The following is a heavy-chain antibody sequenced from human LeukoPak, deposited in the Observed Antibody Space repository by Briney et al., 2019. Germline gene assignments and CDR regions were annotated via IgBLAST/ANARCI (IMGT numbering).Heavy chain of an antibody. CDR3: ARGADFWSGYYTEYYFDY. V-gene: IGHV4-59*12. CDR1: GDSISGYY. Sequence: SETLSLTCTVSGDSISGYYWSWIRQPPGRGLEWIGYIYYSGSATYNPSLKSRVTMSVDTSKNQFSLRLSSVTAADTAVYYCARGADFWSGYYTEYYFDYWGQGTLVTVSS. D-gene: IGHD3-3*01. CDR2: IYYSGSA. J-gene: IGHJ4*02.